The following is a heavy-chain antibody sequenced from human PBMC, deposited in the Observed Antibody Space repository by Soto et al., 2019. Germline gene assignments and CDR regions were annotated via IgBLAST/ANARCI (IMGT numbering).Heavy chain of an antibody. CDR1: GFSFSDSG. D-gene: IGHD3-3*01. V-gene: IGHV3-48*01. CDR2: ISSSSRTI. J-gene: IGHJ4*02. CDR3: ARTRMEWALYFDN. Sequence: EVQLVESGGGLIQPGGSLRLSCEASGFSFSDSGMNWVRRAPGKGLEWISYISSSSRTIYYAASVEGRFTVSRDNVKNSVHQQTNSPRAEHTGVYFCARTRMEWALYFDNWGLGTLVTVSS.